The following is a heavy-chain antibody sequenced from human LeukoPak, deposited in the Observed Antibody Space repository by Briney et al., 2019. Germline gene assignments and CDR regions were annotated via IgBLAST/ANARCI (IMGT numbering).Heavy chain of an antibody. J-gene: IGHJ4*02. CDR3: ATAPMVRGVIMLS. D-gene: IGHD3-10*01. CDR2: ISAYNGNT. CDR1: GYTFTGYY. Sequence: ASMKVTCKASGYTFTGYYMHWVRQAPGQGLEWMGWISAYNGNTNYAQKLQGRVTMTTDTSTSTAYMELKSLRSDDTAVYYCATAPMVRGVIMLSWGQGTLVTVSS. V-gene: IGHV1-18*04.